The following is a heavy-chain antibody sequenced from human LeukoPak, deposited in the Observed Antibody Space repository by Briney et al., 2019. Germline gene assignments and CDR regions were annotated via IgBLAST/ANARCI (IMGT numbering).Heavy chain of an antibody. CDR1: GFTFSSYG. D-gene: IGHD6-19*01. CDR2: IWYDGSNK. Sequence: GGSLRLSCAASGFTFSSYGMHWVRQAPGKGLEWVAVIWYDGSNKYYADSVKGRFTISRDNSKNTLYLQMNSLRAEDTAVYYCARDGHSSGWSIDYWGQGTLVTVSS. CDR3: ARDGHSSGWSIDY. V-gene: IGHV3-33*01. J-gene: IGHJ4*02.